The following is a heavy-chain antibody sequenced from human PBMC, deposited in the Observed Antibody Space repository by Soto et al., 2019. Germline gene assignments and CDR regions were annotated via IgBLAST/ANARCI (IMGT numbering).Heavy chain of an antibody. CDR2: IYYSGST. CDR1: GGSISSYY. CDR3: ARGKTYPSPHHYDFWSGYSYGMDV. V-gene: IGHV4-59*01. D-gene: IGHD3-3*01. J-gene: IGHJ6*02. Sequence: SETLSLTCTVSGGSISSYYWSWIRQPPGKGLEWIGYIYYSGSTNYNPSLKSRVTISVDTSKNQFSLKLSSVTAADTAVYYCARGKTYPSPHHYDFWSGYSYGMDVWGQGTTVTVSS.